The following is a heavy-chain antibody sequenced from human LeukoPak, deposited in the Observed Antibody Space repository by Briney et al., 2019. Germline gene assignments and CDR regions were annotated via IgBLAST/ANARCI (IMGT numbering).Heavy chain of an antibody. J-gene: IGHJ5*02. D-gene: IGHD2-2*01. V-gene: IGHV7-4-1*01. Sequence: ASVKVSCKASGYTFTSYAMDWVRQAPGQGLEWMGWINTNTGNPTYAQGFTGRFVFSLDTSVSTAYLQICSLKAEDTAVYYCARYCSSTSCYSWFDPWGQGTLVTVSP. CDR2: INTNTGNP. CDR1: GYTFTSYA. CDR3: ARYCSSTSCYSWFDP.